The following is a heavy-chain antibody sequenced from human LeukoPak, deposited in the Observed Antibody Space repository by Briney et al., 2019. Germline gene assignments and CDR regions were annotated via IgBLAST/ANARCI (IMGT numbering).Heavy chain of an antibody. D-gene: IGHD2-15*01. J-gene: IGHJ4*02. CDR1: GYTFTSYD. CDR3: TRDRVVARPLAGY. CDR2: LYPHIGAT. Sequence: GASVKVSCKASGYTFTSYDIHWVRQAPGQGLEWMGRLYPHIGATIYAQNFQDRVTVTTDTSPSTAYMELTGLTSDDTAVYYCTRDRVVARPLAGYWGQGTLVTVSS. V-gene: IGHV1-2*06.